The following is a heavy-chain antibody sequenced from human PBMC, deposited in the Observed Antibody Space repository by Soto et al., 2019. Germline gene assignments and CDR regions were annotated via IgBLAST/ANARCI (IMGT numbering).Heavy chain of an antibody. CDR3: ARVRSGWWYFDY. CDR2: IYYSGST. Sequence: SETLSLTCTVSGGSISSYYWSWIRQPPGKGLEWIGYIYYSGSTNYNPSLKSRVTISVNTSKNQFSLKLTSVTAADTAVYYCARVRSGWWYFDYWGQGTLVTVSS. J-gene: IGHJ4*02. D-gene: IGHD6-19*01. V-gene: IGHV4-59*01. CDR1: GGSISSYY.